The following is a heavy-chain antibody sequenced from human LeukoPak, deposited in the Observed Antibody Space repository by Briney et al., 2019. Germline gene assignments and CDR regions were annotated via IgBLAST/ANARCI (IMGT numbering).Heavy chain of an antibody. D-gene: IGHD3-9*01. Sequence: SGGSVRLSCAPSGFHFNSYAMSWVRQPPGKGLEWVSAIGGSGISTYYEDYVKRPFTICRDNSKNTLYLQMNSLRAEDTAVYYCARDHDSHYDILSGPGYWGQGTLVTVSS. CDR2: IGGSGIST. CDR1: GFHFNSYA. J-gene: IGHJ4*02. V-gene: IGHV3-23*01. CDR3: ARDHDSHYDILSGPGY.